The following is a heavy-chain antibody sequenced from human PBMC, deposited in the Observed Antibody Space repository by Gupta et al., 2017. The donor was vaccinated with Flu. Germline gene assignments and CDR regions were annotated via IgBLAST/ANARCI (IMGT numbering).Heavy chain of an antibody. D-gene: IGHD3-3*01. V-gene: IGHV2-26*01. Sequence: TTVGVSWIRQPPGKALEWLAHIFSNDDESYSTSLKTRLTISKDTSRGQVVLTMTNMDPVDTATYYCARKRYLEEFDFWGQGTLVTVSP. CDR2: IFSNDDE. J-gene: IGHJ4*02. CDR3: ARKRYLEEFDF. CDR1: TTVG.